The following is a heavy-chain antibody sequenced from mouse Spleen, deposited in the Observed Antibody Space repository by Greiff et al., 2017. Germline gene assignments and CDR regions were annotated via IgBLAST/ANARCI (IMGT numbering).Heavy chain of an antibody. CDR1: GFSLTNYA. V-gene: IGHV2-2*01. J-gene: IGHJ2*01. Sequence: VQLVESGPGLVQPSQSLSITCTVSGFSLTNYAVQWVRQSPGKGLQWLGVIWSGGTTDYNAAFISRLTIRKDNSKSQVFFNLSNLQADDTAIYYCARNRYLDYWGQGTTFTVSS. CDR2: IWSGGTT. CDR3: ARNRYLDY.